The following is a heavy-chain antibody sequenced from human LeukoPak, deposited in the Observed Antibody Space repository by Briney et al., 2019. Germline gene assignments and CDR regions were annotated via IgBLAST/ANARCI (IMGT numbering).Heavy chain of an antibody. CDR3: ARGEEPYSSSWYIYYYYGMDV. J-gene: IGHJ6*02. V-gene: IGHV4-59*01. CDR1: GGSISSYY. D-gene: IGHD6-13*01. Sequence: PSETLSLTCTVSGGSISSYYWSWIRQPPEKGLEWIGYIYYSGSTNYNPSLKSRVTISVDTSKNQFSLKLSSVTAADTAVYYCARGEEPYSSSWYIYYYYGMDVWGQGTTVTVSS. CDR2: IYYSGST.